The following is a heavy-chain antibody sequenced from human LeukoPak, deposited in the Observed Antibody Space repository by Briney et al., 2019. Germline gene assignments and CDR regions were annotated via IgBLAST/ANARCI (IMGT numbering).Heavy chain of an antibody. CDR3: ARGYYYDSSGYYFYDLPDY. V-gene: IGHV1-18*01. CDR1: GYTFTSYG. Sequence: ASVKVSCKASGYTFTSYGISWVRQAPGQGLEWMGWISAYNGNTNYAQKLQGRVTMTTDTSTSTAYMELRSLRSDDTAVYYCARGYYYDSSGYYFYDLPDYWGQGTLVTVSS. J-gene: IGHJ4*02. D-gene: IGHD3-22*01. CDR2: ISAYNGNT.